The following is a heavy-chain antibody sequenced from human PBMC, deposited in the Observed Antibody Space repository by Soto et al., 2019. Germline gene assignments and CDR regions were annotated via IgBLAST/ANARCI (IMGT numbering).Heavy chain of an antibody. CDR3: ARAYSPGLFDP. D-gene: IGHD2-15*01. CDR2: ISANNGNT. CDR1: GYTFTSYG. Sequence: QVQLVQSGAEVKKPGASVKVSCKASGYTFTSYGISWVRQVPGQGLEWMGWISANNGNTKYAQNFQGRVTMTTDTSTSTAYMELRSLRSDDTAVYYCARAYSPGLFDPWGQGTLVTVSS. J-gene: IGHJ5*02. V-gene: IGHV1-18*01.